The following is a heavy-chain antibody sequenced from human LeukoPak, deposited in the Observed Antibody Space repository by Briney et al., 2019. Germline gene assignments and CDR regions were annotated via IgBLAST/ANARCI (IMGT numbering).Heavy chain of an antibody. CDR1: GFTFSSYD. CDR3: ARGQASSGWYDY. D-gene: IGHD6-19*01. J-gene: IGHJ4*02. V-gene: IGHV3-13*01. CDR2: IGTAGDT. Sequence: GGSLRLSCAASGFTFSSYDMHWVRQATGKGLEWVSAIGTAGDTYYPGSVKGRFTISRENAKNSLYLQMNSLRAGDTAVYYCARGQASSGWYDYWGQGTLVTVSS.